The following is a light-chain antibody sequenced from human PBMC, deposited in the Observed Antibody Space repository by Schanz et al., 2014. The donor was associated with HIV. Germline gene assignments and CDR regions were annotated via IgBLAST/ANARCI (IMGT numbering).Light chain of an antibody. CDR1: SSDVGGYNY. Sequence: QSALTQPPSASGSPGQSVSISCTGTSSDVGGYNYVSWYQQHPGEAPKLIIYEITKRPSGVPDRFSASKSGNTASLTISGLQAEDEAEYYCCSYAGSRSVFGGGTKLTVL. V-gene: IGLV2-8*01. CDR3: CSYAGSRSV. CDR2: EIT. J-gene: IGLJ3*02.